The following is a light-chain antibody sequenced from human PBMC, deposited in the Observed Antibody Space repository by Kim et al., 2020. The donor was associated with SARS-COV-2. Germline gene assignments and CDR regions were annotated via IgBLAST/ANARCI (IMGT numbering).Light chain of an antibody. Sequence: ALRQTVRIPCQGDSLRSYYASWYQQKPGPAPVLVIYGKNNRPSGIPDRFSGSSSGNTASLTITGAQAEDEADYYCNSRDSSGNHWVFGGGTKLTVL. CDR1: SLRSYY. J-gene: IGLJ3*02. CDR2: GKN. V-gene: IGLV3-19*01. CDR3: NSRDSSGNHWV.